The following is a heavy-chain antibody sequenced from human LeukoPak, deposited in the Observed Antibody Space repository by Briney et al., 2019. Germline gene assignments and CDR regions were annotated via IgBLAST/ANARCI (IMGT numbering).Heavy chain of an antibody. Sequence: GGSLRLSCAASGFTFSDYDMSWIRQAPGKGLEWVSYISSSGSTIYYADSVKGRFTISRDNAQNSLYPQMNSLRAEGPAVYYCARDGITPSWSFDLWGRGTLVTVSS. CDR2: ISSSGSTI. J-gene: IGHJ2*01. D-gene: IGHD3-10*01. V-gene: IGHV3-11*01. CDR1: GFTFSDYD. CDR3: ARDGITPSWSFDL.